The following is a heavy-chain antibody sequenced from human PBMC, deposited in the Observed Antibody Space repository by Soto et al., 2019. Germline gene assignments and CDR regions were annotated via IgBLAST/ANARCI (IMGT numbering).Heavy chain of an antibody. CDR1: GFTFSSYA. CDR2: ISYDGSNK. Sequence: PVGSLRLSCAASGFTFSSYAMHWVRQAPGKGLEWVAVISYDGSNKYYADSVKGRFTISRDNSKNTLYLQMNSLRAEDTAVYYCARAFKGPPEMIIGPFDPWGQGTLVTVSS. CDR3: ARAFKGPPEMIIGPFDP. J-gene: IGHJ5*02. V-gene: IGHV3-30-3*01. D-gene: IGHD3-16*01.